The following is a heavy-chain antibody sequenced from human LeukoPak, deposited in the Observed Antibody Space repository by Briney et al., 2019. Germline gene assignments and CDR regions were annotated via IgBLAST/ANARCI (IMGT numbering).Heavy chain of an antibody. CDR2: ISSDGVYT. D-gene: IGHD3-10*01. V-gene: IGHV3-64D*08. Sequence: PGGSLRLSCLASGFTFNLYSMHWVRQAPGKGLEFVSAISSDGVYTYYAYSVKGRFTISRDNSKNTVYLQMSSLGVDDAAVYYCARAEGSGSSFDYWGQGTLVTVSS. CDR1: GFTFNLYS. J-gene: IGHJ4*02. CDR3: ARAEGSGSSFDY.